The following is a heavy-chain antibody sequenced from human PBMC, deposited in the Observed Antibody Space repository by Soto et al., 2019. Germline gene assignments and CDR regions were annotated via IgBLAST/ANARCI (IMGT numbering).Heavy chain of an antibody. CDR3: ARAEKDYYYYYYYMDV. CDR2: ISVYNGNT. V-gene: IGHV1-18*01. CDR1: GYTFTSYG. D-gene: IGHD4-17*01. Sequence: QVQLVQSGAEVKKLGASVKVSCKASGYTFTSYGISWVRQAPGQGLEWMGWISVYNGNTDYARELQGRVTMTTDTSKSTAYLELRSLRSDDTDVYYCARAEKDYYYYYYYMDVWGEGTTVTVSS. J-gene: IGHJ6*03.